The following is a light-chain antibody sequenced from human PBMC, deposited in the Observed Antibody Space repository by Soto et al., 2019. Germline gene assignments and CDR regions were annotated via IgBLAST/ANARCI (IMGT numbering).Light chain of an antibody. CDR1: QSVSSN. CDR3: QQYHNWPT. Sequence: EIVMTQSPATLSVSPGERATLSCRASQSVSSNLAWYQQKPGQAPRLPIYGASTRATGIPARFSGSGSGTEFTLTISSLQSEDFAVYFCQQYHNWPTFGQGTKVDIK. V-gene: IGKV3-15*01. CDR2: GAS. J-gene: IGKJ1*01.